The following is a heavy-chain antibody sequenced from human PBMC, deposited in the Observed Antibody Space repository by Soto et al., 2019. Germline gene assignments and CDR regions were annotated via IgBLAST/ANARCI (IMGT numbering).Heavy chain of an antibody. CDR3: AKVHCLTTSCGWNDAFDI. J-gene: IGHJ3*02. Sequence: ADSVKGRFTISRDNSKNTLYLQMNSLRPEDTAVYYCAKVHCLTTSCGWNDAFDIWGQGTLVTVSS. D-gene: IGHD2-2*01. V-gene: IGHV3-30*14.